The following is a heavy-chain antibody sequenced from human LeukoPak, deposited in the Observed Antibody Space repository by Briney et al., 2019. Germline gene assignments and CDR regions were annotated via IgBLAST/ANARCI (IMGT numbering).Heavy chain of an antibody. CDR1: GFTFSSYG. V-gene: IGHV3-30*02. D-gene: IGHD6-19*01. Sequence: TGGSLRLSCAASGFTFSSYGMHWVRQAPGKGLEWVAFIRYDGSNKYYADSVKGRFTISRDNSKNTLYLQMNSLRAEDTAVYYCAKRDTSGWPPVGLRYWGQGTLVTVSS. J-gene: IGHJ4*02. CDR2: IRYDGSNK. CDR3: AKRDTSGWPPVGLRY.